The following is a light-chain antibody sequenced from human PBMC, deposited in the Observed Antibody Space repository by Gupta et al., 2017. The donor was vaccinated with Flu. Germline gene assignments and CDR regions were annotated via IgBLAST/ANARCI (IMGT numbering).Light chain of an antibody. Sequence: GQTASIACGGNNMGGETVNWYQQKPGQAPGLVLYDDDFRPSGFPGRFSGSNSGNTATLTIMRVEAGDEADYYCQVWDTAADHWLFGAGTTLTVV. V-gene: IGLV3-21*02. CDR1: NMGGET. CDR3: QVWDTAADHWL. J-gene: IGLJ3*02. CDR2: DDD.